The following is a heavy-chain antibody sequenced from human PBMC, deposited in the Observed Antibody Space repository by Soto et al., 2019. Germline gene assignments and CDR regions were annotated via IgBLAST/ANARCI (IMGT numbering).Heavy chain of an antibody. CDR3: ARDGTVYYDFWSGYQNWFDP. V-gene: IGHV1-18*01. CDR2: ISAYNGNT. D-gene: IGHD3-3*01. J-gene: IGHJ5*02. Sequence: ASVKVSCKASGYTFTSYGISWVRQAPGQGLEWMGWISAYNGNTNYAQKLQGRVTMTIDTSTSTAYLVLRSLRSDDTAVYYCARDGTVYYDFWSGYQNWFDPWGQGTLVTVSS. CDR1: GYTFTSYG.